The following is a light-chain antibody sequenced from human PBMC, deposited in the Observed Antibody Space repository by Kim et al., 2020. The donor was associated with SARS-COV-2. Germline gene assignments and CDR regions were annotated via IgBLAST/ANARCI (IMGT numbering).Light chain of an antibody. CDR3: QSADSSGTWV. CDR1: ALPKQY. J-gene: IGLJ3*02. CDR2: KDS. V-gene: IGLV3-25*03. Sequence: VSPGQTDRITCSGDALPKQYAYWYQQKPGQAPVLVIYKDSERPSGIPERFSGSSSGTTVTLTISGVQAEDEADYYCQSADSSGTWVFGGGTKLTVL.